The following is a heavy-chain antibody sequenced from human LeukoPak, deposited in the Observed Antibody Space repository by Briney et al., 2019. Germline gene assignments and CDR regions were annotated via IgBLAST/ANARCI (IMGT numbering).Heavy chain of an antibody. D-gene: IGHD7-27*01. CDR1: GFTFSDYG. Sequence: GGSLRLSCAASGFTFSDYGMHWVRQAPGKGLEWVAVIWHDGSNKYYADSVQGRFTISRDSSKNTLYLQMNSLRAEDTAVYYCAKDGDAGTSYYFYYMDVWGKGTTVIVSS. CDR3: AKDGDAGTSYYFYYMDV. V-gene: IGHV3-33*06. CDR2: IWHDGSNK. J-gene: IGHJ6*03.